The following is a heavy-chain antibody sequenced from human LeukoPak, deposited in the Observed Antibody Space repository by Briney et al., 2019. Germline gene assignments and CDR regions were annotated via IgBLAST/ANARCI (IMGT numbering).Heavy chain of an antibody. Sequence: ASVKVSCKASGYTFTSYAMHWVRQAPGQRLEWMGWINAGNGNTKYSQKFQGRVTITRDTSASTAYMELSSLRSEATAVYYCARDESSSIAAAVGAPLSHWGQGTLVTVSS. D-gene: IGHD6-13*01. CDR3: ARDESSSIAAAVGAPLSH. J-gene: IGHJ4*02. CDR2: INAGNGNT. V-gene: IGHV1-3*01. CDR1: GYTFTSYA.